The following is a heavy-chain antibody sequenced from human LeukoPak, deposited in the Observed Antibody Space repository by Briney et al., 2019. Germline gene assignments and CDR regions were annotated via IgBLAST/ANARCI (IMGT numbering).Heavy chain of an antibody. CDR3: AKAIIAACTYY. CDR1: GFTFSSYS. CDR2: ISSSSSTI. J-gene: IGHJ4*02. D-gene: IGHD6-13*01. Sequence: PGRSLRLSCAASGFTFSSYSFNWVRQAPGKGLEWVSYISSSSSTIYYADSVKGRFTISRDNAKNSLYLQMNSLRAEDTAVYYCAKAIIAACTYYLGQGTLVTVSS. V-gene: IGHV3-48*01.